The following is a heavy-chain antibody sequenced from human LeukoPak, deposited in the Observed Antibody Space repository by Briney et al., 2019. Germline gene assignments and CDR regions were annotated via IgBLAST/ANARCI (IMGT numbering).Heavy chain of an antibody. CDR3: ARAAGYCSGGSCYSRDNWFDP. Sequence: SETLSLTCAVSGYSISSDYYWGWIRQPPGKGLEWIGSIYHSGSTYYNPSLKSRVTISVDTSKNQFSLKLSSVTAADTAVYYCARAAGYCSGGSCYSRDNWFDPWGQGTLVTVSS. D-gene: IGHD2-15*01. CDR2: IYHSGST. CDR1: GYSISSDYY. V-gene: IGHV4-38-2*01. J-gene: IGHJ5*02.